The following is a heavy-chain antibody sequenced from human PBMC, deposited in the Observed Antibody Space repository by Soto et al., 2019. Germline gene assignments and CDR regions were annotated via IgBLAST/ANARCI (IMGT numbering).Heavy chain of an antibody. CDR1: GGSISSSSYY. Sequence: QLQLQESGPGLVKPSETLSLTCTVSGGSISSSSYYWGWIRQPPGKGLEWIGSIYYSGSTYYNPSLKSRVTISVDTSKNQFSLKLSSVTAADTAVYYCARHRASLGFDYWGQGTLVTVSS. CDR3: ARHRASLGFDY. D-gene: IGHD7-27*01. CDR2: IYYSGST. J-gene: IGHJ4*02. V-gene: IGHV4-39*01.